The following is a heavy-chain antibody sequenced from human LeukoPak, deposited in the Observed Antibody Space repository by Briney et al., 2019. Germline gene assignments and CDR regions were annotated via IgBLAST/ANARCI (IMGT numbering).Heavy chain of an antibody. CDR1: GFTFDDYA. V-gene: IGHV3-9*01. CDR2: ISWNSGSI. Sequence: PGGSLRLSCAASGFTFDDYAMHWVRQAPGKGLERVSGISWNSGSIGYADSVKGRFTISRDNAKKSLYLQMNSLRAEDTALYYCAKARQTGAAFDIWGQGTMVTVSS. J-gene: IGHJ3*02. CDR3: AKARQTGAAFDI. D-gene: IGHD7-27*01.